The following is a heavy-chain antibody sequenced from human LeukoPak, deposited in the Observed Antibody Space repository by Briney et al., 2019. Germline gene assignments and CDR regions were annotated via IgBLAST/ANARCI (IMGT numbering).Heavy chain of an antibody. J-gene: IGHJ4*02. D-gene: IGHD3-10*01. CDR1: GFTFSRYG. CDR2: ISYDGSNK. Sequence: GGSLRLSCAASGFTFSRYGMHWVRQASGKGLEWVALISYDGSNKYYADSVKGRFTISRDNSKNTLYLQMNSLRPEDTAVYYCAKGDPYGSGSYPVDYWGQATLVTVPS. CDR3: AKGDPYGSGSYPVDY. V-gene: IGHV3-30*18.